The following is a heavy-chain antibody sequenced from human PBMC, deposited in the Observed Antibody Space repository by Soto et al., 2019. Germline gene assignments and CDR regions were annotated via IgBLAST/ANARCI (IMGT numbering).Heavy chain of an antibody. V-gene: IGHV1-18*01. CDR1: GYTFTSYG. CDR3: ARNYGAIVGATFDSIKENWFDP. D-gene: IGHD1-26*01. Sequence: ASVKVSCKASGYTFTSYGISWVRQAPGQGLEWMGWISAYNGNTNYAQKLQGRVTMTTDTSTSTAYMELRSLRSDDTAVYYCARNYGAIVGATFDSIKENWFDPWGQGTLVTVSS. J-gene: IGHJ5*02. CDR2: ISAYNGNT.